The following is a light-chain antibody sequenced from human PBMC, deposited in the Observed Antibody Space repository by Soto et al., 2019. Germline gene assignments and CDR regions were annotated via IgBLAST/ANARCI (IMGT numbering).Light chain of an antibody. CDR2: GAS. Sequence: EIVLTQSPGTLSLSPGERAALSCRASQSVSSSYLAWYQQKPGQAPRLLIYGASSRATGIPDRFSVSGSGTDFTLTISRLEPEDFAVYYCQQYGSSRGTFGQGTKVDIK. V-gene: IGKV3-20*01. CDR3: QQYGSSRGT. J-gene: IGKJ1*01. CDR1: QSVSSSY.